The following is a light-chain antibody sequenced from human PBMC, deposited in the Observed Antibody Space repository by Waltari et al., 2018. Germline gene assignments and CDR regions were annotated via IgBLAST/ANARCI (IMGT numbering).Light chain of an antibody. CDR1: QSINNW. CDR2: DAS. J-gene: IGKJ4*01. Sequence: DIQMTQSPSTLSASVGDRVTITCRDSQSINNWLAWYQQKPGKVPKVLIYDASSLQSGVPSRFSGSGSGTGFTLTISSLQPDDFGTYFCQQYHTYPLTFGGGTKVEIK. V-gene: IGKV1-5*01. CDR3: QQYHTYPLT.